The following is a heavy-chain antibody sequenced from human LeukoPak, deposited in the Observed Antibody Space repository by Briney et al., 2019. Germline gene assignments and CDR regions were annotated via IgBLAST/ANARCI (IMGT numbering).Heavy chain of an antibody. J-gene: IGHJ4*02. CDR1: GFTFSSYS. Sequence: KPGGSLRLSCAASGFTFSSYSMNWVRQAPGKGLEWVSSINSSSGYIYYADSVKGRFTISRDNAKNSLFLQMNSLRAEDTAVYYCAINHRDGYSELGYWGQGTLVTVSS. D-gene: IGHD2-21*01. V-gene: IGHV3-21*01. CDR3: AINHRDGYSELGY. CDR2: INSSSGYI.